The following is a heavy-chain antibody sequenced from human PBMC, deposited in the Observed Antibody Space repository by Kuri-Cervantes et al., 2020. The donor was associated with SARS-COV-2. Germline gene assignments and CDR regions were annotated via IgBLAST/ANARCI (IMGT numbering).Heavy chain of an antibody. CDR2: ISSSSSTI. Sequence: LSLTCAASGFTVSSNYMSWVRQAPGKGLEWVSYISSSSSTIYYADSVKGRFTISRDNAKNSLYLQMNSLRAEDTAVYYCARDGLELPLYWGQGTLVTVSS. CDR1: GFTVSSNY. CDR3: ARDGLELPLY. J-gene: IGHJ4*02. D-gene: IGHD1-7*01. V-gene: IGHV3-48*01.